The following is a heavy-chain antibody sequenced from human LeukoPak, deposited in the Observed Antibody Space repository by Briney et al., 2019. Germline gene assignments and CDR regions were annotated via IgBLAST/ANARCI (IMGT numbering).Heavy chain of an antibody. J-gene: IGHJ5*02. CDR3: ARARKGNWFDP. CDR1: GGSISSGSYY. Sequence: SETLSLTCTVSGGSISSGSYYWSWIRQPAGKGLEWIGRIYTSGSTNYNPSLKSRVTISVDTSKNQFSLKLSSVTAADTAVYYCARARKGNWFDPWGQGTLVTVFS. CDR2: IYTSGST. D-gene: IGHD1-14*01. V-gene: IGHV4-61*02.